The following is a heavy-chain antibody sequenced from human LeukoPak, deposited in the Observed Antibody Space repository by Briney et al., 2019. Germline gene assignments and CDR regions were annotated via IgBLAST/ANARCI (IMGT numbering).Heavy chain of an antibody. CDR1: GFTFSNYI. Sequence: TGGSLRLSCAASGFTFSNYIMNWVRQAPRKGLEWVSSISSSSDIYYADSVKGRFTISRDNAKNSLYLQMNSLRAEDTAVYYCARDSASSTGPGYWGQGTLVTVSS. V-gene: IGHV3-21*01. J-gene: IGHJ4*02. D-gene: IGHD1-1*01. CDR2: ISSSSDI. CDR3: ARDSASSTGPGY.